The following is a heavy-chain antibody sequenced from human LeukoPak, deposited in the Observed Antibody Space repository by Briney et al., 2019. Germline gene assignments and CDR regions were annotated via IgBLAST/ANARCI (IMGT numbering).Heavy chain of an antibody. CDR3: ASVLRFLEWSFLQH. Sequence: ASVKVSCKVSGYTLTELSMHWVRQAPGKGLEWMGGFDPEDGETIYAQKFQGRVTMTEDTSTDTAYMELSSLRSEDTAVYYCASVLRFLEWSFLQHWGQAPWSPSPQ. D-gene: IGHD3-3*01. CDR1: GYTLTELS. J-gene: IGHJ1*01. V-gene: IGHV1-24*01. CDR2: FDPEDGET.